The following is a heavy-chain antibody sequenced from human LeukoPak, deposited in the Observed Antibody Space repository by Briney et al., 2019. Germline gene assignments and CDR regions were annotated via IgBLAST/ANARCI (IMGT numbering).Heavy chain of an antibody. D-gene: IGHD6-19*01. V-gene: IGHV3-23*01. Sequence: RGCLRLSCAASGFTFSSYAMNWVRQAPGKGLEWVSTISCRGGSTYYADSVKGRFTISRDNSKSTLYLQMNSLRAEDTPVYFCAKDCVARTCFDYWGQGTLVTVSS. CDR2: ISCRGGST. CDR1: GFTFSSYA. CDR3: AKDCVARTCFDY. J-gene: IGHJ4*02.